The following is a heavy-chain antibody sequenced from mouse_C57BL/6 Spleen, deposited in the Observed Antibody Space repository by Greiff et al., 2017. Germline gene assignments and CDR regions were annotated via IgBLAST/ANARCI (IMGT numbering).Heavy chain of an antibody. CDR3: AKNSYDYERTMDY. CDR1: GFSLTSYG. V-gene: IGHV2-5*01. J-gene: IGHJ4*01. Sequence: QVQLQQSGPGLVQPSQSLSITCTVSGFSLTSYGVHWVRQSPGKGLEWLGVIWRGGSTDYNAAFMSRLSITKDNSKSQVFFKMNSLQADDSAIYYCAKNSYDYERTMDYWGQGTSVTVSS. D-gene: IGHD2-4*01. CDR2: IWRGGST.